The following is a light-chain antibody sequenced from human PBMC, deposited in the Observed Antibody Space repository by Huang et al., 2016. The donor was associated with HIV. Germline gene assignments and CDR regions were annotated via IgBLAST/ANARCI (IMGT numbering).Light chain of an antibody. CDR2: GAS. CDR3: QELNGFL. Sequence: IQLTQSPSSLSASVGDRVTFRCRASQGVNSNLSWYQQTPGKAPKLLIYGASTLHSGVRSKVSGTGSWKVVILTISSLEHEDFATYYWQELNGFLFGPGTRVDIK. CDR1: QGVNSN. V-gene: IGKV1-9*01. J-gene: IGKJ3*01.